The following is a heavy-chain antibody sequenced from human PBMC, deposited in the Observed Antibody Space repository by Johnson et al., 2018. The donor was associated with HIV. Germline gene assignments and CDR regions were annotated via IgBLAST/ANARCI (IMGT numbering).Heavy chain of an antibody. CDR1: RITLSSYG. CDR3: AKQYYGSGGSVHALDI. CDR2: ISYDGSNK. D-gene: IGHD3-10*01. V-gene: IGHV3-30*18. Sequence: QVQLVESGGGVVQPGRSLRLSCAASRITLSSYGMHWVRQAPGKGLEWVAVISYDGSNKYYADSVKGRFTVSRDNSKNTVYLQMNSLRAEDTAVYYCAKQYYGSGGSVHALDIWGQGTMVTVSS. J-gene: IGHJ3*02.